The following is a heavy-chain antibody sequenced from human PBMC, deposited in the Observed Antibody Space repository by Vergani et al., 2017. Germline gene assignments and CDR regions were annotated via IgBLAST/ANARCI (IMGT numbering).Heavy chain of an antibody. D-gene: IGHD3-22*01. Sequence: EVQLLESGGGLVQSGGSLRLSCAASGFTFSNSAVSWVRQAPGRGLAWVSSIRGPGLSTYYADSVKGRFSISRDNSKNTLSLQMNSLTAEDTAIYYCAGPQGTSAYYYGGFDYWGQGILVTVSS. CDR1: GFTFSNSA. CDR2: IRGPGLST. CDR3: AGPQGTSAYYYGGFDY. V-gene: IGHV3-23*01. J-gene: IGHJ4*02.